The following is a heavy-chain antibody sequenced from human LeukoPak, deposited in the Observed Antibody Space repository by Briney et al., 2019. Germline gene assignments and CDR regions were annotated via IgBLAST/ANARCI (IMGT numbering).Heavy chain of an antibody. Sequence: GGSLRLSCAASGFTFSSYAMHWVRQAPSKGLEWVAVISYDGSNKYYADSVKGRFTISRDNSKNTLYLQMNSLRAEDTAVYYCARASDGTEDYWGQGTLVTVSS. CDR1: GFTFSSYA. V-gene: IGHV3-30*04. J-gene: IGHJ4*02. D-gene: IGHD5-18*01. CDR3: ARASDGTEDY. CDR2: ISYDGSNK.